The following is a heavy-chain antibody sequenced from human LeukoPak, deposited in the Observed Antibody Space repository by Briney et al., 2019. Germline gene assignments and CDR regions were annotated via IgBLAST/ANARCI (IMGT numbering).Heavy chain of an antibody. CDR1: GLIFSSYA. D-gene: IGHD6-19*01. Sequence: GGSLRLSCAASGLIFSSYAMRWVRQAPGKGVEGGAGISDDRGSTYYADSVRGRFTICRDNSKNTLYLQMNSLRAEDTAVYYCAKRVHRPGQWLVQGKCYYFAYWGQRPLVPVSS. CDR2: ISDDRGST. J-gene: IGHJ4*02. CDR3: AKRVHRPGQWLVQGKCYYFAY. V-gene: IGHV3-23*01.